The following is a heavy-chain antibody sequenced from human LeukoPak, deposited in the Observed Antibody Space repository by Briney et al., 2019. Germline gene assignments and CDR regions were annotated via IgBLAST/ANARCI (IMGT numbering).Heavy chain of an antibody. D-gene: IGHD1-26*01. CDR3: ARGSPAGASESLGFDY. Sequence: ASVKVSCKASGYTFTGYYMHWVRQAPGQGLEWMGWINPNSGDTHYAQKFQGRVTMTRDTSISTAYMELSRLRSDDTAVYYCARGSPAGASESLGFDYWGQGTPVTVSS. CDR2: INPNSGDT. J-gene: IGHJ4*02. V-gene: IGHV1-2*02. CDR1: GYTFTGYY.